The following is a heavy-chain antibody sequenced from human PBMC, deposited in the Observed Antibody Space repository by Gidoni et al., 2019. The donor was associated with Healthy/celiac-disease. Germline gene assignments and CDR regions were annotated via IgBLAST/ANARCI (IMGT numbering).Heavy chain of an antibody. V-gene: IGHV3-64*01. CDR1: GFTFSSYA. J-gene: IGHJ3*02. D-gene: IGHD3-22*01. Sequence: EVQLVESGGGLVQPGGSLRLSCAASGFTFSSYAMHWVRQAPGKGLEYVSAISSNGGSTYYANSVKGRFTISRDNSKSTLYLQMGSLRAEDMAVYYCARERRYYYDSSGYYCDAFDIWGQGTMVTVSS. CDR2: ISSNGGST. CDR3: ARERRYYYDSSGYYCDAFDI.